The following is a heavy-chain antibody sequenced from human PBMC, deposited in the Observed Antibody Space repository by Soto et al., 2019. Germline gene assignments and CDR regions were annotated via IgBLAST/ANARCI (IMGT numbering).Heavy chain of an antibody. CDR3: ARSYSYYYDSSGYYYLGPGAPDY. V-gene: IGHV4-61*01. J-gene: IGHJ4*02. CDR2: IYYSGST. Sequence: SETLSLTCTVSGGSVSSGSYYWSWIRQPPGKGLEWIGYIYYSGSTNYNPSLKSRVTISVDTSKNQFSLKLSSVTAADTAVYYCARSYSYYYDSSGYYYLGPGAPDYWGQGTLVTVSS. D-gene: IGHD3-22*01. CDR1: GGSVSSGSYY.